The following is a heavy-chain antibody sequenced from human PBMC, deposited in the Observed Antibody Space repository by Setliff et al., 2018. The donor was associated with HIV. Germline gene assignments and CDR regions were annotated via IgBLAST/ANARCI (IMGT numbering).Heavy chain of an antibody. V-gene: IGHV4-59*11. CDR3: ARERVEVVVEPEADIISHYYYMDV. CDR1: GASISSHY. J-gene: IGHJ6*03. Sequence: SETLSLTCNISGASISSHYWSWIRQSPGKGLEWIGYLYHGGSTNYNPSLKSRVTISVDTSKNQLSMKLNSVTAADTAVYYCARERVEVVVEPEADIISHYYYMDVWGKGTTVTVSS. CDR2: LYHGGST. D-gene: IGHD2-21*01.